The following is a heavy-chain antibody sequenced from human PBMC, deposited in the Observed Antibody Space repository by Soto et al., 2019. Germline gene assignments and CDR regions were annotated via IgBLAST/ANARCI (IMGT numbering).Heavy chain of an antibody. CDR2: IYPGDSDT. Sequence: PGESLKISCKGSGYSFTSYWIGWVRQMPGKGLEWMGIIYPGDSDTRYSPSFQGQVTISADKSISTAYLQWSSLKASDTAMYYCARHAYENIDYSNYWLDYWGQGTLVTVSS. CDR3: ARHAYENIDYSNYWLDY. D-gene: IGHD4-4*01. CDR1: GYSFTSYW. V-gene: IGHV5-51*01. J-gene: IGHJ4*02.